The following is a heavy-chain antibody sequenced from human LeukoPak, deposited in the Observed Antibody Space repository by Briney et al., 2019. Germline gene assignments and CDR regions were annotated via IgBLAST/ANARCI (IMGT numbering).Heavy chain of an antibody. CDR2: ISAYNGNT. J-gene: IGHJ4*02. D-gene: IGHD3-16*02. CDR1: GYTFTSYG. CDR3: ARAARKYDYVWGSYPSLDY. Sequence: ASVKVSCKASGYTFTSYGISWVRQAPGQGLEWMGWISAYNGNTNYAQKLQGRVTMTTDTSTSTAYMELRSLRSDDTAVYYCARAARKYDYVWGSYPSLDYWGQGTLVTVSS. V-gene: IGHV1-18*01.